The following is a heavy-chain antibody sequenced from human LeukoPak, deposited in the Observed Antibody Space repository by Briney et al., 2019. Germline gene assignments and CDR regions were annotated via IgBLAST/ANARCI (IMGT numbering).Heavy chain of an antibody. J-gene: IGHJ4*02. V-gene: IGHV3-30*04. CDR3: AKDNRDYYIDY. Sequence: PGGSLRPSCAASGFTFDDYAMHWVRQAPGKGLEWVAVILSDGSKEFYTDSVKGRFTISRDNSKNTLYLQMNSLRAEDTAVYYCAKDNRDYYIDYWGQGTLVTVSS. CDR1: GFTFDDYA. D-gene: IGHD3-10*01. CDR2: ILSDGSKE.